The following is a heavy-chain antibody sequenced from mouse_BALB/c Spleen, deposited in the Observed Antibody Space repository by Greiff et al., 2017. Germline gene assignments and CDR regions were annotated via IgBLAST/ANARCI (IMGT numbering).Heavy chain of an antibody. Sequence: VKLMESGAELVRPGVSVKISCKGSGYTFTDYAMHWVKQSHAKSLEWIGVISTYYGDASYNQKFKGKATMTVDKSSSTAYMELARLTSEDSAIYYCAREITKFHAMDYWGQGTSVTVSS. CDR3: AREITKFHAMDY. CDR2: ISTYYGDA. D-gene: IGHD1-3*01. CDR1: GYTFTDYA. V-gene: IGHV1S137*01. J-gene: IGHJ4*01.